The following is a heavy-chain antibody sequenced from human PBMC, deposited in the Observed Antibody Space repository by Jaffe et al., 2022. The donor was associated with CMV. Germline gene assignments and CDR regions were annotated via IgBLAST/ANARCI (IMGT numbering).Heavy chain of an antibody. V-gene: IGHV3-33*01. J-gene: IGHJ4*02. CDR1: GFTFSSYG. CDR3: ARDLRRRGIYYDSSGYPLGY. CDR2: IWYDGSNK. Sequence: QVQLVESGGGVVQPGRSLRLSCAASGFTFSSYGMHWVRQAPGKGLEWVAVIWYDGSNKYYADSVKGRFTISRDNSKNTLYLQMNSLRAEDTAVYYCARDLRRRGIYYDSSGYPLGYWGQGTLVTVSS. D-gene: IGHD3-22*01.